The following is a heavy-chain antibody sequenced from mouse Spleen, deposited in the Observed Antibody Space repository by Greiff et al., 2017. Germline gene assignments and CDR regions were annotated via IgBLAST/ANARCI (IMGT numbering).Heavy chain of an antibody. CDR3: ARRYDYDEGFAY. J-gene: IGHJ3*01. CDR2: IYPGDGDT. CDR1: GYAFSSSW. D-gene: IGHD2-4*01. Sequence: QVQLQQSGPELVRPGASVKISCKASGYAFSSSWMNWVKQRPGKGLEWIGRIYPGDGDTNYNGKFKGKATLTADKSSSTAYMQLSSLTSEDSAVYFCARRYDYDEGFAYWGQGTLVTVSA. V-gene: IGHV1-82*01.